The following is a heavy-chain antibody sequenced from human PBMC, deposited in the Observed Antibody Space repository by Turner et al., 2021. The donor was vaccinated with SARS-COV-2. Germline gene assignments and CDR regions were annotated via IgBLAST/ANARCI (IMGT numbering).Heavy chain of an antibody. V-gene: IGHV1-8*01. D-gene: IGHD3-16*02. CDR3: ARGMFRFGGVIVRPFDY. Sequence: QVQLVQSGAEVKKPGASEKVPCKASGYTFSNYDINWVRQATGQGLEWMGWMNPNSGNTGYAQKFQGRVTMTRNTSISTAYMELSSLRSEDTAVYYCARGMFRFGGVIVRPFDYWGQGTLVTVSS. CDR2: MNPNSGNT. CDR1: GYTFSNYD. J-gene: IGHJ4*02.